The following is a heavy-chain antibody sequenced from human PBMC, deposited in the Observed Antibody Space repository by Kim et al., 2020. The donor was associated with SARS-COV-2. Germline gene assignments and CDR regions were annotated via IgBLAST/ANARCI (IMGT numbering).Heavy chain of an antibody. CDR1: GFTFGDYA. V-gene: IGHV3-9*01. J-gene: IGHJ4*02. CDR3: AKDFVAGGGLTAFDH. CDR2: ISWNSGII. Sequence: GGSLRLSCAVSGFTFGDYAMHWVRQGPGKGLEWVSGISWNSGIIGYADSVKGRFTISRDNAKKSLYMQMNSLRAEDTAFYYCAKDFVAGGGLTAFDHWGQGTLVTVAS. D-gene: IGHD6-13*01.